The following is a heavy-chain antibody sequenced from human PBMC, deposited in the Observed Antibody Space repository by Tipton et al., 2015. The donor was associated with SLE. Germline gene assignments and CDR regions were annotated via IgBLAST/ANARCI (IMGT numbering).Heavy chain of an antibody. CDR3: ARASTPNSYDCSGFYLSFYFDY. J-gene: IGHJ4*02. CDR2: IFYSGGT. Sequence: TLSLTCTVSGYSISSGYYWGWIRQPPGKGLEWIGTIFYSGGTYYNPSLESRVTISVDTSKNQFSLKLSSVTAADTAVYYCARASTPNSYDCSGFYLSFYFDYWGQGTQVTVSS. D-gene: IGHD3-22*01. CDR1: GYSISSGYY. V-gene: IGHV4-38-2*02.